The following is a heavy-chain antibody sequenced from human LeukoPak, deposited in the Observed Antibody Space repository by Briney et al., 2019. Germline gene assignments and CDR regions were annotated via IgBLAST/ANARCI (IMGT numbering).Heavy chain of an antibody. V-gene: IGHV4-59*01. Sequence: PSETLSLTCTVSGGSISSYYWSWIRQSPGKGLEWIGYIYNSGSTNYNPSLKSRVTISVDTSKNQFSLKLSSVTAADTAVYYCAREGYSPYRLTYANHAFDIWGPGTMVTVSS. J-gene: IGHJ3*02. CDR1: GGSISSYY. CDR3: AREGYSPYRLTYANHAFDI. D-gene: IGHD5-12*01. CDR2: IYNSGST.